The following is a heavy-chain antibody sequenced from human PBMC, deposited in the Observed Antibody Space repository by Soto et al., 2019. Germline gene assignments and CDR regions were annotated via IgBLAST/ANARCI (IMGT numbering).Heavy chain of an antibody. J-gene: IGHJ6*03. CDR2: IYYSGST. V-gene: IGHV4-59*01. Sequence: SETLSLTCTVSGGSISSYYWSWIRQPPGKGLEWIGYIYYSGSTNYNPSLKSRVTISVDTSKNQFSLKLSSVTAADTAVYYCARGRWNLGYYYYMDVWGKGTTVTVSS. D-gene: IGHD1-7*01. CDR1: GGSISSYY. CDR3: ARGRWNLGYYYYMDV.